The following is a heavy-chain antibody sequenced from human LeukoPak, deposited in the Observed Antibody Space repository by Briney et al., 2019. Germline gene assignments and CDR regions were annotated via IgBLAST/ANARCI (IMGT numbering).Heavy chain of an antibody. CDR3: ARFGSSTWYNGAFDI. V-gene: IGHV4-34*12. D-gene: IGHD1-1*01. Sequence: SETLPLTCAVYGGSFSGYYWSWIRQPPGKGLEWIGEIVQGGKTKYNPSLKSRVTISVDTSKNQFSLNLTSVTAADTAVYYCARFGSSTWYNGAFDIWGQGTMVTVSS. CDR1: GGSFSGYY. CDR2: IVQGGKT. J-gene: IGHJ3*02.